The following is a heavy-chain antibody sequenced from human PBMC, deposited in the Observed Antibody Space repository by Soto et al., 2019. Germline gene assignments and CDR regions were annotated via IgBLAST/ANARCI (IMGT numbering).Heavy chain of an antibody. CDR2: IYHSGST. D-gene: IGHD3-10*01. J-gene: IGHJ4*02. CDR3: AGGSGSYYY. V-gene: IGHV4-30-2*01. CDR1: GGSISSGGYS. Sequence: QLQLQESGSGLVKPSQTLSLACAVSGGSISSGGYSWSWIRQPPGKGLEWIGYIYHSGSTYYNPSXXSRVTISVYRAKNQFSLKLSSVTAADTAVYYCAGGSGSYYYWGQGTLVTVSS.